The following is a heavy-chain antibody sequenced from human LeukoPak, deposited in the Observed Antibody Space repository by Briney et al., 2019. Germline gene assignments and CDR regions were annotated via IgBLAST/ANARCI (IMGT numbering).Heavy chain of an antibody. CDR1: GGTFSSYA. CDR3: ARDYRRDCSAGSCYEIYYYYYYGMDV. D-gene: IGHD2-15*01. V-gene: IGHV1-69*13. Sequence: SVQVSCQASGGTFSSYAISWVRQAPGQGLEWMGGIIPIFGTANYAQKFQGRVTITADESTSTAYMELSSLRSEDTAVYYCARDYRRDCSAGSCYEIYYYYYYGMDVWGQGTTVTVSS. CDR2: IIPIFGTA. J-gene: IGHJ6*02.